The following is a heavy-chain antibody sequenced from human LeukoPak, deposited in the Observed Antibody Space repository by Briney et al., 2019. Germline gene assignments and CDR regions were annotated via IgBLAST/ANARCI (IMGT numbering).Heavy chain of an antibody. CDR2: INWNGGST. CDR3: ARAPFRILTGYFIGGAFDI. CDR1: GFTFDDYG. V-gene: IGHV3-20*04. J-gene: IGHJ3*02. D-gene: IGHD3-9*01. Sequence: GVSLRLSCPASGFTFDDYGMSWVRQAPGKGLEWVSGINWNGGSTGYADSVKGRFTISRDNAKNSLYLQMNSLRAEDTALYYCARAPFRILTGYFIGGAFDIWGQGTMVTVSS.